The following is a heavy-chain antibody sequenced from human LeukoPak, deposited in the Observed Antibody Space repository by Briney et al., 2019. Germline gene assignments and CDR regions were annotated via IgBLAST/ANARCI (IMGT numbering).Heavy chain of an antibody. CDR3: SRHNGGIGYYYDRSGYFY. CDR2: ISAYNGNT. J-gene: IGHJ4*02. Sequence: ASVKVSCKASGYTFTSYGISWVRQAPGQGLEWMGWISAYNGNTNYAQKLQGRVTMTTDTSTSTAYMELRSLRSDDTAVYYCSRHNGGIGYYYDRSGYFYWSQGTLVTVSS. CDR1: GYTFTSYG. V-gene: IGHV1-18*01. D-gene: IGHD3-22*01.